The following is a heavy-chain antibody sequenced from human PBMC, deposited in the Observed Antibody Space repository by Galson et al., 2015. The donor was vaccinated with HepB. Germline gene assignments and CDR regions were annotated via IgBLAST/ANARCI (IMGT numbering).Heavy chain of an antibody. D-gene: IGHD6-13*01. CDR1: GGSISSSSYY. CDR2: IYYSGST. Sequence: SETLSLTCTVSGGSISSSSYYWGWIRQPPGKGLEWIGSIYYSGSTYYNPSLKSRVTISVDTSKNQFSLKLSSVTAADTTVYYCARQTTYSSPHFDYWGQGTLVTVSS. V-gene: IGHV4-39*01. J-gene: IGHJ4*02. CDR3: ARQTTYSSPHFDY.